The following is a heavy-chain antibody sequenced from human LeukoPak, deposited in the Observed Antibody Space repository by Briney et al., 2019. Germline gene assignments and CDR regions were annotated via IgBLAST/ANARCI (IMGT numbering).Heavy chain of an antibody. CDR2: ISAYNGNT. V-gene: IGHV1-18*01. D-gene: IGHD2-2*02. J-gene: IGHJ4*02. CDR1: GYTFTSYG. CDR3: ARALEGVVPAAIRAFDY. Sequence: GASVKVSCKASGYTFTSYGISWVRQAPGQGLEWMGWISAYNGNTNYAQKLQGRVTMTTDTSTSTAYMELRSLRSDDTAVYYCARALEGVVPAAIRAFDYWGQGTLVTVSS.